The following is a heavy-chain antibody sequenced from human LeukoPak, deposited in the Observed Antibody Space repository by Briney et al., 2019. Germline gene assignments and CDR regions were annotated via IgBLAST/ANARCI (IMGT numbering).Heavy chain of an antibody. CDR2: IYYTGST. Sequence: SETLSLTCTVSGGSISTYYWTWIRQPPGKGLEWVGNIYYTGSTNYNPSLKSRVTLSIDTSKKQFSLGLTSVTATDTAVYYCARDAAGEIDYWGQGILVTVAS. J-gene: IGHJ4*02. D-gene: IGHD6-19*01. CDR1: GGSISTYY. V-gene: IGHV4-59*01. CDR3: ARDAAGEIDY.